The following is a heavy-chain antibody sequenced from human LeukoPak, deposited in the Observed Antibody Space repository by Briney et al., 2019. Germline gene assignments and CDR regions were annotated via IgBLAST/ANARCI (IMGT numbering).Heavy chain of an antibody. CDR3: AKCLGDGTNYYFAH. Sequence: HAGASLRLSCAASGFTFSSYAMGWVRLAPGKGLEWVSLISGSGDNSYCADSVKGRFTISRDNSKNTLYLQMSSLRAEDTALYYCAKCLGDGTNYYFAHWGQGTLVTVSS. CDR2: ISGSGDNS. D-gene: IGHD4/OR15-4a*01. CDR1: GFTFSSYA. V-gene: IGHV3-23*01. J-gene: IGHJ4*02.